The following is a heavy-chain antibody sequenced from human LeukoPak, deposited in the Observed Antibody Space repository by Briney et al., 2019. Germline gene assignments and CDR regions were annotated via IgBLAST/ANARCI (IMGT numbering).Heavy chain of an antibody. CDR2: IYPADSDA. CDR3: ARSSGSGWSFFDY. D-gene: IGHD6-19*01. CDR1: GSGFPNYW. Sequence: GESLKISCNCSGSGFPNYWIGWLRQLPGKGLEWMGIIYPADSDARYSPSFQGQVTLSADKSISTAYLQWSSLKASGTAMYYCARSSGSGWSFFDYWGQGTLVTVSS. V-gene: IGHV5-51*01. J-gene: IGHJ4*02.